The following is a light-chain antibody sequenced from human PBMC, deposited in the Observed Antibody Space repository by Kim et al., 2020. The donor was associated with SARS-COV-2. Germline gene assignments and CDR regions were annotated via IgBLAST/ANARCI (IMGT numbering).Light chain of an antibody. CDR1: SSNIWAGYD. CDR3: QSYDSSLSGSV. Sequence: QSVLTQPPSVSGAPGQRVNISGTGSSSNIWAGYDVHWYQQLPGTAPKLLIYGNSNRPSGVPDRFSGSKSGTSASLAITGLQAEDEADYYCQSYDSSLSGSVFGGGTQLTVL. V-gene: IGLV1-40*01. J-gene: IGLJ3*02. CDR2: GNS.